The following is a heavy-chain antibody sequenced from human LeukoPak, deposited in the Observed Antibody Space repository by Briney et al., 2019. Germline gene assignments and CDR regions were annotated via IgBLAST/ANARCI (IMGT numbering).Heavy chain of an antibody. V-gene: IGHV1-8*01. Sequence: GESLKISCKASGYTFTSYDINWVRQAAGQGLEWMGWMNPNSGNTGYAQKFQGRVTMTRNTSISTAYMELSSLRSEDTAVYYCARGYLNYYGSGSYYTFDYWGQGTLVTVSS. CDR2: MNPNSGNT. D-gene: IGHD3-10*01. J-gene: IGHJ4*02. CDR1: GYTFTSYD. CDR3: ARGYLNYYGSGSYYTFDY.